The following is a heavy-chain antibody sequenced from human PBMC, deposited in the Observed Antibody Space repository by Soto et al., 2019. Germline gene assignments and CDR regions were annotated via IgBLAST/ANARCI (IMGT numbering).Heavy chain of an antibody. CDR3: VHSSGWELYYYYGMDV. CDR1: GFSLSTSGVG. CDR2: IYWDDDK. Sequence: QITLKESGPTLVKPTQTLTLTCTFSGFSLSTSGVGVGWIRQPPGKALEWLALIYWDDDKRYSPSLKSRLTITKDTSKNQVVLTMTNMDPVDTATYYCVHSSGWELYYYYGMDVWGQGTTLTVSS. D-gene: IGHD6-19*01. J-gene: IGHJ6*02. V-gene: IGHV2-5*02.